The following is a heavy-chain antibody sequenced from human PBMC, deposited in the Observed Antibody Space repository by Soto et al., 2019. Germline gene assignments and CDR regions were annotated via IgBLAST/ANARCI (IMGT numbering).Heavy chain of an antibody. CDR2: ISAYNGNT. Sequence: GPEVKKPGASVKVSCKASGYTFASYGISWVRQGPEKGLEWMGWISAYNGNTNYAQKPQGRVTMTTDTSTSTAYMELRRLRFADTAVYYCARDARVSGALYYCGQAPLVNVSS. CDR3: ARDARVSGALYY. J-gene: IGHJ4*02. D-gene: IGHD3-10*01. CDR1: GYTFASYG. V-gene: IGHV1-18*01.